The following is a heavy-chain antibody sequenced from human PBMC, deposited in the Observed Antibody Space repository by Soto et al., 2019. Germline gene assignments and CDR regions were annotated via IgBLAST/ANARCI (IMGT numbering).Heavy chain of an antibody. CDR2: ISYDGSNK. D-gene: IGHD3-3*01. CDR1: GFTFSSYG. V-gene: IGHV3-30*18. CDR3: AKDSSEWLLRDYYYGMDV. Sequence: GGSLRLSCAASGFTFSSYGMHWVRQAPGKGLEWVAVISYDGSNKYYADSVKGRFTISRDNSKNTLYLQMNSLRAEDTAVYYCAKDSSEWLLRDYYYGMDVWGQGTTVTVSS. J-gene: IGHJ6*02.